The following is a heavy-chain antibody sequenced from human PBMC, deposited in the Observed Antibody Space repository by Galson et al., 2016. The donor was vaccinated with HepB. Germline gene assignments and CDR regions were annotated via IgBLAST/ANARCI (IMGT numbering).Heavy chain of an antibody. V-gene: IGHV3-7*03. Sequence: SLRLSCAASGFALGDHWMHWVRQAPGKGLDWVANIRQDGSEIYYVDPVQGRFTISRDTATNPLYLQMNSLTADATAVSYRASPAPSPANSFLLKHRGRCTVSRAKAKDARYRQMNRRRAEETAVYYCAGPAPYYDNSVVIKYWGQGTLVTVPS. D-gene: IGHD6-25*01. CDR3: ASPAPSPANSFLLKHRGRCTVSRAKAKDARYRQMNRRRAEETAVYYCAGPAPYYDNSVVIKY. CDR1: GFALGDHW. J-gene: IGHJ4*02. CDR2: IRQDGSEI.